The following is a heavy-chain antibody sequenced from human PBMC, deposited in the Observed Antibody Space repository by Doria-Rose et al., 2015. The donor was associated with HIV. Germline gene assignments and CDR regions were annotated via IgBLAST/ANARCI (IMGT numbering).Heavy chain of an antibody. V-gene: IGHV2-26*01. Sequence: QVQLVQSGPVLVKPTETLTLTCTVSGVSLSSPGMGVSWIRQPPGKALEWLANIFTDDESSYKTSLTSRLTIPRGTSKSQVVLTMTDMDPVDTATYYCARIKSSRWYHKYYFDFWGQGTLVIVSA. J-gene: IGHJ4*02. D-gene: IGHD6-13*01. CDR3: ARIKSSRWYHKYYFDF. CDR1: GVSLSSPGMG. CDR2: IFTDDES.